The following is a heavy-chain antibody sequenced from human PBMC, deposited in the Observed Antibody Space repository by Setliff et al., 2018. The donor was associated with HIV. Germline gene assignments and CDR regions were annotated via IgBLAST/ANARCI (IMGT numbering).Heavy chain of an antibody. CDR2: INPSGGST. Sequence: ASVKVSCKASGYTFTSYHMYWVRQAPGQGLEWMGAINPSGGSTRYAQKFQGRVTMTRDTSTSTVYMELSSLRSEDTAVYYCARDLSISNPYYDILTGPGVYGGQGTLVTVSS. V-gene: IGHV1-46*01. CDR3: ARDLSISNPYYDILTGPGVY. D-gene: IGHD3-9*01. CDR1: GYTFTSYH. J-gene: IGHJ4*02.